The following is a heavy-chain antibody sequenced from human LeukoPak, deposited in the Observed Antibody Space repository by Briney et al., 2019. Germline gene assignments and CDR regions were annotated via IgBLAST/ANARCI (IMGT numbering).Heavy chain of an antibody. CDR2: IYTSGST. CDR3: ARDRSSSWKY. Sequence: SETLSLTCTVSGDSISTYYWSWIRQPAGKGLEWIGRIYTSGSTNYNPSVKSRVTMSVDTSKNQFSLKLSSVTAADTAVYYCARDRSSSWKYWGQGTLVTVSS. V-gene: IGHV4-4*07. J-gene: IGHJ4*02. CDR1: GDSISTYY. D-gene: IGHD6-13*01.